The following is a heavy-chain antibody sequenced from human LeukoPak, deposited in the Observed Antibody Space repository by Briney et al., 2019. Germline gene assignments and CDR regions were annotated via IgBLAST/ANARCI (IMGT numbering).Heavy chain of an antibody. D-gene: IGHD3-22*01. CDR2: IYYTGTT. V-gene: IGHV4-59*01. CDR3: ARGGGYYRFDY. Sequence: PSETLSLTCTVSGDSISYYYWSWIRQPPGKGLEWIGYIYYTGTTNYNPSLKSRVTISVDTSKNQFSLKLSSVTAADTAVYYCARGGGYYRFDYWGQGTLVTASS. J-gene: IGHJ4*02. CDR1: GDSISYYY.